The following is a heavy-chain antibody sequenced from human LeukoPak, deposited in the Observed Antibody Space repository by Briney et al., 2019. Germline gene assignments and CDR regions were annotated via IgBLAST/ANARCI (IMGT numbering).Heavy chain of an antibody. V-gene: IGHV3-23*01. Sequence: GGSLRLSCAASGFTFSSYAMSWVRQAPGKGLEWVSAISGSGGSTYYADSVKGWFTISRDNSKNTLYLQMNSLRAEDTAVYYCATRITMIVVVISDDAEYFQHWGQGTLVTVSS. CDR2: ISGSGGST. CDR1: GFTFSSYA. CDR3: ATRITMIVVVISDDAEYFQH. D-gene: IGHD3-22*01. J-gene: IGHJ1*01.